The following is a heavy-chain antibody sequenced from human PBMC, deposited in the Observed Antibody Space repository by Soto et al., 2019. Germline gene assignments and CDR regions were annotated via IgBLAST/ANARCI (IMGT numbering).Heavy chain of an antibody. V-gene: IGHV5-51*01. Sequence: GESLKISCKGSGYSFTTYWIGWVRQMPGKGLEWMGILYPGDSDTRYSPSLQGQVTISADKSISTAYLQWSSLKASDTASCYCVSGYFLLRPTTDLRKGYYDCMNWLDSWGRGTLVTDS. CDR3: VSGYFLLRPTTDLRKGYYDCMNWLDS. J-gene: IGHJ5*02. CDR2: LYPGDSDT. D-gene: IGHD6-25*01. CDR1: GYSFTTYW.